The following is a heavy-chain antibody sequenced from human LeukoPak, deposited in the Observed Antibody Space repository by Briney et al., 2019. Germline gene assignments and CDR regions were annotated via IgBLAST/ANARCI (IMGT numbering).Heavy chain of an antibody. Sequence: ASVKVSCTASGFTFTSYDMNWVRQATGQGLEWIGWMNRNSGNTDYAQNVQGRVTITRNTAISTPYMQLSSLRAEETAVYYVARGRRLRFLEWLLFDVFDIWGQGTMVTVSS. CDR1: GFTFTSYD. V-gene: IGHV1-8*03. J-gene: IGHJ3*02. D-gene: IGHD3-3*01. CDR2: MNRNSGNT. CDR3: ARGRRLRFLEWLLFDVFDI.